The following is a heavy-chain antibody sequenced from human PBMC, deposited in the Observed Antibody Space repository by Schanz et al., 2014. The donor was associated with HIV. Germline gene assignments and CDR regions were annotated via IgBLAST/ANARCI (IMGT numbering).Heavy chain of an antibody. CDR2: ITISNGYV. CDR1: GFSFNTYT. Sequence: YLAESGGGLVKPGGSLRLSCVVSGFSFNTYTLHWVRQAPGKGLEWVSSITISNGYVYYVDSVQGRFTISRDNSKDTLYLQMKTLRAEDTAVYYCAKVGYYDSSDYNDVFDIWGQGTMVTVSS. D-gene: IGHD3-22*01. V-gene: IGHV3-21*04. J-gene: IGHJ3*02. CDR3: AKVGYYDSSDYNDVFDI.